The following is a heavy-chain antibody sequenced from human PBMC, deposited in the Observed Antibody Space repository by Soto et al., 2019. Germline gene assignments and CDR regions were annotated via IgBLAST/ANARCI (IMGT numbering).Heavy chain of an antibody. Sequence: SQTLSLTCAISGDSVSNKSAAWNWIRQSPSRGLEWLGRTHYTSRWYNDYAVSVMGRITINPDTSRNQFSLQLNSVTPEDTAVYYCARDRSPGSTSWYDCWGQGALVTVSS. V-gene: IGHV6-1*01. J-gene: IGHJ5*01. CDR1: GDSVSNKSAA. CDR2: THYTSRWYN. D-gene: IGHD2-2*01. CDR3: ARDRSPGSTSWYDC.